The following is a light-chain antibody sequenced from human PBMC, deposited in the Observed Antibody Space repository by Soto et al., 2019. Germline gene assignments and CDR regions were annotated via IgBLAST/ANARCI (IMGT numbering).Light chain of an antibody. J-gene: IGLJ3*02. Sequence: QSPLTQPPSASGAPGQKVTISCSGSSSNIAKNYVYWYQHLPGAAPKLLIYRDDQRPSGVPDRFSAYKSGTSASLAISGLRPEDEADYYCAVWDDGLNGLFGGGTKVTVL. CDR2: RDD. V-gene: IGLV1-47*01. CDR3: AVWDDGLNGL. CDR1: SSNIAKNY.